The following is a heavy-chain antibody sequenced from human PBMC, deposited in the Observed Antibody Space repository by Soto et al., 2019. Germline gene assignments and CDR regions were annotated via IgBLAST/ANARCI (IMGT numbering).Heavy chain of an antibody. V-gene: IGHV5-51*01. CDR3: ARGYCTTTICDPWFDP. Sequence: GESLKISCSGVGYSFTSYWIGWVRQMPGKGLEWMGIIYPGDSDTRYSPSFQGQVTISADKSITTAYLQWSSLKASDTAMYYCARGYCTTTICDPWFDPWGQGTLVTVSS. D-gene: IGHD2-2*01. J-gene: IGHJ5*02. CDR1: GYSFTSYW. CDR2: IYPGDSDT.